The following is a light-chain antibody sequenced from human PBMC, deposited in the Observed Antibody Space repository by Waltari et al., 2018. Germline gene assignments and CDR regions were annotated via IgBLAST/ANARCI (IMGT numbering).Light chain of an antibody. CDR3: CSYAGSSAPRV. Sequence: QSALPQPASVSGSPGQSITISCTGSSSAFGCYNLVSRYQQHPGKAPKLMVDEGSKRPSGVSNRFSGSKSDNTASLTSSGLQAEDEAHYYCCSYAGSSAPRVFGGGTKLTVL. CDR2: EGS. J-gene: IGLJ3*02. V-gene: IGLV2-23*01. CDR1: SSAFGCYNL.